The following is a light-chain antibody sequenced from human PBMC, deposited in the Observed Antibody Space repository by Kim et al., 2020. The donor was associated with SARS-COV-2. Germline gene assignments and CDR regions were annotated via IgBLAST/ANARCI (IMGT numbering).Light chain of an antibody. CDR1: SLRKYY. V-gene: IGLV3-19*01. Sequence: SSELTHDPAVSVALGQTVRITCQGDSLRKYYASWYQQKPGQAPVLLISGKNNRPSGIPDRFSGSSSGNTASLTIAGAQAEDEADYYCNSRDTSNFVIFGGGTKLTVL. CDR3: NSRDTSNFVI. CDR2: GKN. J-gene: IGLJ2*01.